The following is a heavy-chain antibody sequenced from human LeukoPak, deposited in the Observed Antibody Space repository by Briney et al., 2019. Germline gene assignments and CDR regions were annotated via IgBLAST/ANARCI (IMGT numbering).Heavy chain of an antibody. V-gene: IGHV4-34*01. CDR3: ARGDVSGGGEDPDY. J-gene: IGHJ4*02. CDR2: INHSGST. D-gene: IGHD2-21*01. CDR1: GGSFSGYY. Sequence: SETLSLTCAVYGGSFSGYYWSWIRQPPGKGLEWMGEINHSGSTNYNPSLKSRVTISVDTSKNQFSLKLSSVTAADTAVYYCARGDVSGGGEDPDYWGQGTLVTVSS.